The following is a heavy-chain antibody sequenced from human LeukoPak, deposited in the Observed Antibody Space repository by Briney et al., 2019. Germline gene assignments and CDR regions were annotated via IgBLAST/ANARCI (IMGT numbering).Heavy chain of an antibody. CDR2: ISSSSSYI. V-gene: IGHV3-21*01. D-gene: IGHD2-2*01. CDR1: GFTFSSYS. Sequence: GGSLRLSCAASGFTFSSYSMNWVRQAPGKGLEWVSSISSSSSYIYYADSVKGRFTISRDNAKNSLYLQMNSLRAEDTAVYYCARGYTGAVPAAAYWGQGTLVTVSS. J-gene: IGHJ4*02. CDR3: ARGYTGAVPAAAY.